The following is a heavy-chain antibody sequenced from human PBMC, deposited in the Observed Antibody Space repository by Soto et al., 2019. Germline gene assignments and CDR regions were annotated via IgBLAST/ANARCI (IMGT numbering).Heavy chain of an antibody. CDR1: GGSISSSNW. D-gene: IGHD2-21*01. Sequence: QVQLQESGQGLVKPSGTLSLTCAVSGGSISSSNWWSWVRQPPGKGLEWIGEIYHSGSTNYNPSLKSRITISVDTSKNPFPLRLSSLTAADTAVYYCARDYYGADRDFDIWGQGTMVTVSS. CDR2: IYHSGST. J-gene: IGHJ3*02. V-gene: IGHV4-4*02. CDR3: ARDYYGADRDFDI.